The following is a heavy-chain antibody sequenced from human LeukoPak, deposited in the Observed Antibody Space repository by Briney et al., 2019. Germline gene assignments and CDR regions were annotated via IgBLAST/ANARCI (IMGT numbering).Heavy chain of an antibody. CDR1: GYTFTGYY. CDR2: INPNSGGT. V-gene: IGHV1-2*02. D-gene: IGHD3-3*01. Sequence: ASVKVSCKASGYTFTGYYMHWVRQAPGQGLEWMGWINPNSGGTNYAQKFQGRVTMTRDTSISTAYMGLSRLRSDDTAVYYCARGTYYDFWSGYSGSDGDAFDIWGQGTIVTVSS. CDR3: ARGTYYDFWSGYSGSDGDAFDI. J-gene: IGHJ3*02.